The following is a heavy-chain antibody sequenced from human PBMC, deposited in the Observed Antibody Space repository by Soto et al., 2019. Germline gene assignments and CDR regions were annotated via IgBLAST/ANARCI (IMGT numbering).Heavy chain of an antibody. CDR1: GGSFSGYC. Sequence: QVQLQQWGAGLLKPSETLSLTCAVYGGSFSGYCWSWIRQPPGKGLEWMGEINHSGSTNYNPSLKTRVTISVDTSKNQFSLKLSSVTAADTAVYYCARGRGIAVARRWFDPWGQGTLVTVSS. V-gene: IGHV4-34*01. CDR2: INHSGST. J-gene: IGHJ5*02. D-gene: IGHD6-19*01. CDR3: ARGRGIAVARRWFDP.